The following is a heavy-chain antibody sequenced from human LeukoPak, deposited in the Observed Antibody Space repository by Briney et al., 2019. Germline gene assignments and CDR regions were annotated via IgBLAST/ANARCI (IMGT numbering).Heavy chain of an antibody. CDR1: RFTFSTYS. D-gene: IGHD6-19*01. V-gene: IGHV3-48*04. CDR2: ISSSGSTI. J-gene: IGHJ4*02. CDR3: ASIIAVAGTALDY. Sequence: PGGSLRLSCAASRFTFSTYSMNWVRQAPGKGLEWVSYISSSGSTIYYADSVKGRFTISRDSAKNSLYLQMNSLRAEDTAVYYCASIIAVAGTALDYWGQGTLVTVSS.